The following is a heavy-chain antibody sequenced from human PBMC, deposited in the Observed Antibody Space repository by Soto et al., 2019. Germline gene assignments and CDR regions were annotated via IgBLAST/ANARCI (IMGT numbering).Heavy chain of an antibody. CDR2: INAGNGNT. J-gene: IGHJ4*02. V-gene: IGHV1-3*05. D-gene: IGHD6-19*01. CDR1: GYTFTTYA. CDR3: ARAVAVPANFDY. Sequence: QVQLVQSGAEEKKPGASVKVSCKASGYTFTTYAMHWVRQAPGQRLEWMGWINAGNGNTKYSQKFQGRVTITRDTSASTAYMELSSLRSEDTAVYYCARAVAVPANFDYWGQGTLVTVSS.